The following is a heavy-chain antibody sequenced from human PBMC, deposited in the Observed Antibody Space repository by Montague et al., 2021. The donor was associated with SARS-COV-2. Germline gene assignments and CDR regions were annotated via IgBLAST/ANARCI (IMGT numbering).Heavy chain of an antibody. CDR3: ARHVDPRGGNCRIWYFDL. CDR2: ISYTGST. D-gene: IGHD4-23*01. CDR1: GGSISSNLFY. V-gene: IGHV4-39*01. J-gene: IGHJ2*01. Sequence: SETLSLTCTVSGGSISSNLFYWGWIRQTPGKALEWIGDISYTGSTYYNPSLKSRVTVAVDTSTNQFSLRLSSLTAADTAMYYCARHVDPRGGNCRIWYFDLWGRGSLVTVSS.